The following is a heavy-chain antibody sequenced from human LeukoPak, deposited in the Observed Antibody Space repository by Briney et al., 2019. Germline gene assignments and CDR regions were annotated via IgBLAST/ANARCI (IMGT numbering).Heavy chain of an antibody. CDR3: ARDGGYSAHDY. CDR2: ISPYSGHT. Sequence: GASVKVSCKASVYTFIIHAFSWVRQAPGQGLEWMGWISPYSGHTKYEQIFQGRVTMTTDTSTSTAYMELRSLRSDDTAVYYCARDGGYSAHDYWGQGTLVTVSS. D-gene: IGHD5-18*01. V-gene: IGHV1-18*01. J-gene: IGHJ4*02. CDR1: VYTFIIHA.